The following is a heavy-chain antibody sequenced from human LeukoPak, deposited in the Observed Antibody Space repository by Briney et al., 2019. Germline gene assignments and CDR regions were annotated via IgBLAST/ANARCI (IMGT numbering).Heavy chain of an antibody. CDR3: AGVSRGYSSGYGY. D-gene: IGHD6-19*01. Sequence: ASVKVTSTASGYTFTSYYMHWVRHATGQGLEWMGIINPSGGSTSYAQKFQGRVTMTSDMSTSTVYMELSSLTSEDTAVYYCAGVSRGYSSGYGYWGQGTLVTVSS. V-gene: IGHV1-46*01. J-gene: IGHJ4*02. CDR2: INPSGGST. CDR1: GYTFTSYY.